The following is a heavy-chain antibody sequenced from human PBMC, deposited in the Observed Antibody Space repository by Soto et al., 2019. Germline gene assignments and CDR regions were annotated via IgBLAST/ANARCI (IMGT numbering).Heavy chain of an antibody. Sequence: PSETLSLTCTVSGGPFSRGGYYWSWIRQHPGKGLKCIGYINYSGSTNYNPSLKSRVTISVDTSKNQFSLKLSSVTAADTAVYYCARGVYSSGWYGFWNYYGMDVWGQGTTVTVSS. D-gene: IGHD6-19*01. CDR1: GGPFSRGGYY. J-gene: IGHJ6*02. V-gene: IGHV4-61*08. CDR2: INYSGST. CDR3: ARGVYSSGWYGFWNYYGMDV.